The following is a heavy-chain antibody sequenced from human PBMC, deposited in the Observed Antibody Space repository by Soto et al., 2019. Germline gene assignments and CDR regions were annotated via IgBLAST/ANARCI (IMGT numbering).Heavy chain of an antibody. D-gene: IGHD3-10*01. CDR2: IRSTSDDT. J-gene: IGHJ6*04. CDR3: ARDSNYGATFYYYYDGMDV. V-gene: IGHV3-21*05. Sequence: GGSLRLSCAASGFSLSDYPMNWVRQAPGKGLEWLSNIRSTSDDTYYAESLQGRFTISRDNAKNSLYLQMNSLRVEDTAVYYCARDSNYGATFYYYYDGMDVWGKATTVT. CDR1: GFSLSDYP.